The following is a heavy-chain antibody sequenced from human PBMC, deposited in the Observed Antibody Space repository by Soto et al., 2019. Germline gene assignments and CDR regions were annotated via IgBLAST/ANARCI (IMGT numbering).Heavy chain of an antibody. CDR3: QGGDF. CDR2: INDSGTT. J-gene: IGHJ4*02. CDR1: GGSLTGYY. D-gene: IGHD3-16*01. Sequence: PSETLSLTCEVSGGSLTGYYWIWDRQTPGKGLEWIGEINDSGTTYHNPTVKSRLTISINTAKRQISMRLTSVTASDTGVYYCQGGDFWGQGTRVTVSS. V-gene: IGHV4-34*01.